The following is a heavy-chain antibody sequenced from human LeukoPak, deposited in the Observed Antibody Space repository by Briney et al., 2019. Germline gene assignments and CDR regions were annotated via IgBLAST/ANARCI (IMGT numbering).Heavy chain of an antibody. CDR3: AKRGVVIRVILVGFHKEAYYFDS. CDR2: ISGSGGGT. D-gene: IGHD3-22*01. V-gene: IGHV3-23*01. J-gene: IGHJ4*02. Sequence: GGSLRLSCAVSGITLSNYGMSWVRQAPGKGLEWVAGISGSGGGTNYADSVKGRFTISRDNSRNTLYLQMNSLRAEDTAVYFCAKRGVVIRVILVGFHKEAYYFDSWGRGALVTVSS. CDR1: GITLSNYG.